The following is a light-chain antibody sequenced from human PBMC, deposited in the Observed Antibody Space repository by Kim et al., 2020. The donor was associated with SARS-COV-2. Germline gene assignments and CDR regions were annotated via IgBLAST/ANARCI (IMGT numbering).Light chain of an antibody. V-gene: IGKV3-11*01. CDR3: LQRSQWPLT. CDR1: QSINIY. J-gene: IGKJ4*01. Sequence: EIVLTQSPATLSLSPGERATLSCRASQSINIYLAWYQQQPGQAPRLLIYDSSNRATGIPARFSGSGSGTDFTLTIGSLEPEDFAVYYCLQRSQWPLTFGGGTKVDIK. CDR2: DSS.